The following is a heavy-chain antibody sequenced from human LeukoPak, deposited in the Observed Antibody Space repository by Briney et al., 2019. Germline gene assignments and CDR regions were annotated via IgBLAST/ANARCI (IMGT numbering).Heavy chain of an antibody. CDR2: IYTTGST. D-gene: IGHD6-13*01. CDR3: ARGTIGYSSSWYEVARVSWFDP. J-gene: IGHJ5*02. Sequence: SETLSLTCTASGGSITSYDWSWIRQPAGKGLEWIGRIYTTGSTNYYPALKSRVTISVDTSKNQFSLKLSTVTAVDTAVYYCARGTIGYSSSWYEVARVSWFDPWGQGTLVTVSS. CDR1: GGSITSYD. V-gene: IGHV4-4*07.